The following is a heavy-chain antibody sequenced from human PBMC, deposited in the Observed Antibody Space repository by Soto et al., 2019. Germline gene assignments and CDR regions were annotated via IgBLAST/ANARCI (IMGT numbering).Heavy chain of an antibody. V-gene: IGHV3-30*18. Sequence: GGSLRLCCAASGFTFSSYGMHWVRQAPGKGLEWVAVISYDGSNKYYADSVKGRFTISRDNSKNTLYLQMNSLRAEDTAVYYCAKDLETGTPPEAIDYWGQGTLGTVSS. CDR1: GFTFSSYG. D-gene: IGHD1-7*01. CDR3: AKDLETGTPPEAIDY. J-gene: IGHJ4*02. CDR2: ISYDGSNK.